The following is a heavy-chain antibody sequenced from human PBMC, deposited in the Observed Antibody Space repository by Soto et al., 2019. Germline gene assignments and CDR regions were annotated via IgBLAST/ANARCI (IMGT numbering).Heavy chain of an antibody. D-gene: IGHD3-10*01. CDR3: ARGLILWFGELSRRGGYYYDMDV. J-gene: IGHJ6*03. CDR2: INDSGDI. V-gene: IGHV4-34*01. Sequence: QVQLQQWGAGLLKPSETLSLTCAVYGGSFSGYQWSWIRQTPGKGLEWTGGINDSGDINYNPSLKSRVTILVDSPQTQTSLRLSSVTAADTAVYYCARGLILWFGELSRRGGYYYDMDVWGKGTTVTVSS. CDR1: GGSFSGYQ.